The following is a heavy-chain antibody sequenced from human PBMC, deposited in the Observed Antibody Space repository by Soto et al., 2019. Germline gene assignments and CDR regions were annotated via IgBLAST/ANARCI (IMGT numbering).Heavy chain of an antibody. CDR3: AKPNLYCSSTSCYDH. Sequence: VQLLESGGGLVQPGGSLRLSCAASGFTFSSFAMSWVRQAPGKGLEWVSTVSGSGGSTYYADSVKGRFTISRDNSNNTMYLQMDSLRADDTAVYYCAKPNLYCSSTSCYDHWGQGTLVTVSS. J-gene: IGHJ4*02. D-gene: IGHD2-2*01. V-gene: IGHV3-23*01. CDR2: VSGSGGST. CDR1: GFTFSSFA.